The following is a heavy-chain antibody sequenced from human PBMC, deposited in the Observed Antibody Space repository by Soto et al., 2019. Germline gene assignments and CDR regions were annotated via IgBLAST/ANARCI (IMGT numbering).Heavy chain of an antibody. J-gene: IGHJ6*02. CDR3: ARVGALYDFWSGYYGMDV. V-gene: IGHV4-38-2*01. CDR1: GYSISSGYY. D-gene: IGHD3-3*01. CDR2: IYHSGST. Sequence: SETLSLTCAVSGYSISSGYYWGWIRQPPGKGLEWIGSIYHSGSTYYNPSLKSRVTISVDTSKNQFSLRLSSVTAADTAVYYCARVGALYDFWSGYYGMDVWGQGTTVTVSS.